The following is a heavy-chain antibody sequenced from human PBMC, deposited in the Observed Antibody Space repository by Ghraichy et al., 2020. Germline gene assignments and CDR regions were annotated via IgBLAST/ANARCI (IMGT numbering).Heavy chain of an antibody. CDR2: SRNKRNSYTK. CDR3: ATRIAVARGEDY. D-gene: IGHD6-19*01. Sequence: APGKGLEWVGRSRNKRNSYTKEYAASVEGRFTISRDDSKSSVYLQMNSLKTEDTAVYYCATRIAVARGEDYWGQGTLVTVSS. J-gene: IGHJ4*02. V-gene: IGHV3-72*01.